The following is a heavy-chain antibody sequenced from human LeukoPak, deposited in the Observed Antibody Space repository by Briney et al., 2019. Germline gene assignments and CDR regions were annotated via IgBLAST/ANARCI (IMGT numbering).Heavy chain of an antibody. CDR1: GFTFSSSW. J-gene: IGHJ4*02. CDR3: ARAGNYRFDY. Sequence: PGGSLRLSCAASGFTFSSSWPHWVRQAPGEGLVWVSRMNGDGSSTDYADSVKGRFTISRDNAKNTLYLQMKSLGAEDTAVYYCARAGNYRFDYWGQGTLVTVSS. D-gene: IGHD1-7*01. V-gene: IGHV3-74*01. CDR2: MNGDGSST.